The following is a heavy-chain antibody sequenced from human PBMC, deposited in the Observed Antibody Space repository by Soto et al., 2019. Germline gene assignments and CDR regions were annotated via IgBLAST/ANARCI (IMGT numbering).Heavy chain of an antibody. Sequence: EVQLLESGGGLVQPGGSLRLSCAASGFTFNNYAMTWVRQAPGKGLEWVSAISGGGDTTSYADSVKGRFTVSRDGSKNTLSLQMSSLRAEDTALYFCAKGRGGSGSLTPRVDFWGQGTLVTVYS. CDR3: AKGRGGSGSLTPRVDF. CDR1: GFTFNNYA. V-gene: IGHV3-23*01. D-gene: IGHD3-10*01. J-gene: IGHJ4*02. CDR2: ISGGGDTT.